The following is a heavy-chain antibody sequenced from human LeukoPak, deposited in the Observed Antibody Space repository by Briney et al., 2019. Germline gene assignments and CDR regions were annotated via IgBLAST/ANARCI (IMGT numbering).Heavy chain of an antibody. CDR2: IYHTGLT. CDR1: GGSMSGHW. V-gene: IGHV4-59*11. CDR3: AKYSTGSTSRHYMDV. Sequence: PSETLSLTCTVSGGSMSGHWWSWVRQSPGKGLEWIAHIYHTGLTYFNPSLQSRVTISVDTSKKQSSLTLSSVTAADAAVYFCAKYSTGSTSRHYMDVWGKGTTVAVSS. D-gene: IGHD1-26*01. J-gene: IGHJ6*03.